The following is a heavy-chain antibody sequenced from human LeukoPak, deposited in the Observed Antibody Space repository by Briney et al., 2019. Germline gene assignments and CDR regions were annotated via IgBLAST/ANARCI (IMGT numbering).Heavy chain of an antibody. D-gene: IGHD6-19*01. CDR2: ISSSSSYT. J-gene: IGHJ4*02. CDR1: GFTFNTYT. V-gene: IGHV3-21*05. Sequence: GGSLRLSCAASGFTFNTYTMNWVRQAPGKGLEWVSYISSSSSYTNYADSVKGRFTISRDNAKNSLYLQMNSLRAEDTAVYYCARATIAVAEHFDYWGQGTLVTVSS. CDR3: ARATIAVAEHFDY.